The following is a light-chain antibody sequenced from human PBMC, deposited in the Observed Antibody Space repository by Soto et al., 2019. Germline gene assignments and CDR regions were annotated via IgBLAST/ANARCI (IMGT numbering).Light chain of an antibody. J-gene: IGKJ1*01. CDR1: QSLLHNNGYNY. Sequence: MTQSPLSMPVTPGEPASNSCRSSQSLLHNNGYNYLDWYQQKPGQGPRLLIYGASSRATGTPDRFSGSGSGTDFTLTINRLEPEDFALYYCQQYGSSPPTFGQGTKVDIK. CDR2: GAS. CDR3: QQYGSSPPT. V-gene: IGKV3-20*01.